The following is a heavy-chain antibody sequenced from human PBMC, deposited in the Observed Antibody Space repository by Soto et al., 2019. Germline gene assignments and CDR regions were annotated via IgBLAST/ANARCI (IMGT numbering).Heavy chain of an antibody. CDR3: ARVCGGDCHYGMDV. CDR1: GVSISRGCYY. Sequence: SETLSITCTVSGVSISRGCYYWSWIRQHPGKGLEWIGYIYYSGSTYYNPSLKSRVTISVDTSKNQFSLKLSSVTAAVTAVYYCARVCGGDCHYGMDVWGQGTTVTVSS. D-gene: IGHD2-21*02. CDR2: IYYSGST. V-gene: IGHV4-31*03. J-gene: IGHJ6*02.